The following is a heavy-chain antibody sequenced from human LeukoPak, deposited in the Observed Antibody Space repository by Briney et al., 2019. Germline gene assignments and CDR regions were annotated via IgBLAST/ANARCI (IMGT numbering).Heavy chain of an antibody. J-gene: IGHJ4*02. Sequence: GGSLRLSCAASGFTFSSYGMHWVRQAPVKGLEWVAFIWYDGSNQDYADSVKGRFTISRDNSKNTLYLQMNSLRAEDTAVYYCARDFYGDFSKFDYGGQGTLVTVSS. CDR1: GFTFSSYG. V-gene: IGHV3-33*01. D-gene: IGHD4-17*01. CDR2: IWYDGSNQ. CDR3: ARDFYGDFSKFDY.